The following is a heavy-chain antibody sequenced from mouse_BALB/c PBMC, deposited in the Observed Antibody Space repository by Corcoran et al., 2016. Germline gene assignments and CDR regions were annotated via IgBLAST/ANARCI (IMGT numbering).Heavy chain of an antibody. CDR1: GFSLSTSGMG. Sequence: QVTLKESGPGILQPSQTLSLTCSFSGFSLSTSGMGVSGIRQPSGKGLEWLAHIYWDDDKRYNPSLKSRLTISKDTSRNQVFLKITSVDTADTAADYCARSGGWDADFDYWGQGTTLTVSS. D-gene: IGHD4-1*01. CDR2: IYWDDDK. J-gene: IGHJ2*01. CDR3: ARSGGWDADFDY. V-gene: IGHV8-12*01.